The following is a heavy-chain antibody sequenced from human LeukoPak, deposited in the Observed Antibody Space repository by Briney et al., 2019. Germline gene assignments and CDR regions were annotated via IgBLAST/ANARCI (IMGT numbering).Heavy chain of an antibody. Sequence: ASQTLSLTCTVSGGSISSGGYYWSWIRQPPGKGLEWIGYIYHSGSTYYNPSLKSRVTISVDRSKNQFSLKLSSVTAADTAVYYCARVSLVRGAPDYYFGYWGQGSLVTVAS. V-gene: IGHV4-30-2*01. J-gene: IGHJ4*02. D-gene: IGHD3-10*01. CDR2: IYHSGST. CDR1: GGSISSGGYY. CDR3: ARVSLVRGAPDYYFGY.